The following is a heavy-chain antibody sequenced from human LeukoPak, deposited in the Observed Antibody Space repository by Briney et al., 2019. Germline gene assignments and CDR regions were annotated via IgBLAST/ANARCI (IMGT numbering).Heavy chain of an antibody. D-gene: IGHD3-3*01. V-gene: IGHV1-3*01. CDR3: ARGGWGGSNAFDI. CDR2: INAGNGNT. Sequence: ASVKVSCKASGYTLTNHAMHWVRQAPGQRLEWMGWINAGNGNTKYSQKFQGRVTITRDTSASTAYMELSSLRSEDTAVYYCARGGWGGSNAFDIWGQGTMVTVSS. CDR1: GYTLTNHA. J-gene: IGHJ3*02.